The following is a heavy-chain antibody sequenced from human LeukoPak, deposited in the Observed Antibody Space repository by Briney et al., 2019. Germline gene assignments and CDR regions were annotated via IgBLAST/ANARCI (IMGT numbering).Heavy chain of an antibody. CDR2: IIPIFGTA. Sequence: SVKVSCKASGGTFSSYAISWVRQAPGQGLEWMGGIIPIFGTANYAQKFQDRVTITAVESMSTVYMELSSLRSEDTAVYYCARGWLAETTVVTPYNYWGQGTLVTVSS. J-gene: IGHJ4*02. D-gene: IGHD4-23*01. CDR3: ARGWLAETTVVTPYNY. CDR1: GGTFSSYA. V-gene: IGHV1-69*13.